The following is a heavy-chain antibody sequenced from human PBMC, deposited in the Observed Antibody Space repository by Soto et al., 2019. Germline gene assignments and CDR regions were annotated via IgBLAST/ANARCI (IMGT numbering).Heavy chain of an antibody. CDR1: GFTFSSYA. Sequence: GGSLRLSCAASGFTFSSYAMSWVRQAPGKGLEWVSAISGSGGSTYYADSVKGRFTISRDNSKNTLYLQMNSLRAEDTAVYYCAKGPRVSFGGYSYLGPWFAPGAREPWSPSPQ. J-gene: IGHJ5*02. CDR2: ISGSGGST. V-gene: IGHV3-23*01. CDR3: AKGPRVSFGGYSYLGPWFAP. D-gene: IGHD5-18*01.